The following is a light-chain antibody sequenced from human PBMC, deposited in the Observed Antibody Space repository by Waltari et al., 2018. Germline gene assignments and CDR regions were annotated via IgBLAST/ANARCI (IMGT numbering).Light chain of an antibody. CDR2: KVS. Sequence: VVMTQSPLSLPVTRVQPSSISCRSSQNLLSSDGNTYLNWFQQRPGQSPRRLIYKVSNRDSGIPDRFSGSGSGTDFTLRISRVEAEDVGVYYCMQGSHWPLTFGPGTKVDFK. CDR3: MQGSHWPLT. V-gene: IGKV2-30*01. J-gene: IGKJ3*01. CDR1: QNLLSSDGNTY.